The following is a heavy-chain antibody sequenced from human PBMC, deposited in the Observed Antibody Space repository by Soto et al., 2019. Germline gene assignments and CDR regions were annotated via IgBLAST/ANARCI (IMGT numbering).Heavy chain of an antibody. CDR1: GGSISGGGYS. CDR2: IYYIGST. J-gene: IGHJ5*02. V-gene: IGHV4-30-2*01. D-gene: IGHD6-13*01. Sequence: SETLSLTCPVSGGSISGGGYSWSWLRQPPGKALEWIGYIYYIGSTYHNPSLKSRVALSVDRSKNQFSLKLTSVTAADTAVYYCARDLGYSSSWNNWFDPWGQGIPVTAPQ. CDR3: ARDLGYSSSWNNWFDP.